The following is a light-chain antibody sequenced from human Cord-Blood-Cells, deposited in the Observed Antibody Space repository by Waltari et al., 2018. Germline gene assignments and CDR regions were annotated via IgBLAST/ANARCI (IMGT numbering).Light chain of an antibody. J-gene: IGLJ1*01. CDR2: DVS. CDR1: SSDAGGYNY. CDR3: SSYTSSSTYV. Sequence: QSALPQPASVSGSPGPSTTIPCTGTSSDAGGYNYVSWYQQHPGKAPKLMIYDVSNRPSGVSNRFSGSKSGNTASLTISGLQAEDEADYYCSSYTSSSTYVFGTGTKVTVL. V-gene: IGLV2-14*01.